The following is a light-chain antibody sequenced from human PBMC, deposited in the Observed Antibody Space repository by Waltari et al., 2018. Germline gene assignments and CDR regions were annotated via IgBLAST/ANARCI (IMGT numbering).Light chain of an antibody. CDR3: QQNSNWRT. J-gene: IGKJ1*01. CDR1: QSVSSS. V-gene: IGKV3D-15*01. CDR2: GAS. Sequence: EIEVTQTPATLSLSPGERATLSCRASQSVSSSLAWYQQKPGQAPRLLIYGASNRATGIPDRFSGSGSGTEFTLTISSLEPEDVAVYYCQQNSNWRTFGQGTKVEIK.